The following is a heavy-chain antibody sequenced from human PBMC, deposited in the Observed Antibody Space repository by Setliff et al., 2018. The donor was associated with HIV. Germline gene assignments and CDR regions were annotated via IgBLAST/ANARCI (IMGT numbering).Heavy chain of an antibody. V-gene: IGHV3-23*01. CDR1: GFIFGSYA. Sequence: AGGSLRLSCAASGFIFGSYAMSWVRQAPGKGLELVSAISGSGANTYYADSVKGRFTISRDNSKNTLYLQMNSLRAEDTAVYYCAKDKSYHDYIWGSSVLAYWGQGTLVTVSS. CDR3: AKDKSYHDYIWGSSVLAY. CDR2: ISGSGANT. J-gene: IGHJ4*02. D-gene: IGHD3-16*01.